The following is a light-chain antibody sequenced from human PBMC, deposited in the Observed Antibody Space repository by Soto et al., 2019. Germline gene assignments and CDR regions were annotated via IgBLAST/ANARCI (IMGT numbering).Light chain of an antibody. J-gene: IGKJ3*01. V-gene: IGKV3D-11*01. Sequence: RVMTQSPVTLSVSPGERVTLSCRASQAISNNLAWYQQKPGQAPRLLIYDASNRATGVPARFSGRGSGTDFTLTISSLEPEDFGVYYCQKRSDWRFTFGPGTKVDIK. CDR1: QAISNN. CDR3: QKRSDWRFT. CDR2: DAS.